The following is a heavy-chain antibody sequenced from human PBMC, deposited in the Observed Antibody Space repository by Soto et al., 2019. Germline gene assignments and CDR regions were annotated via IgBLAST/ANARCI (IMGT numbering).Heavy chain of an antibody. CDR1: GGSFSGYY. CDR2: INHSGST. D-gene: IGHD5-18*01. J-gene: IGHJ4*02. V-gene: IGHV4-34*01. CDR3: ARGRGYSYGHYFDY. Sequence: PSETLSLTCAVYGGSFSGYYWSWIRRPPGKGLEWIGEINHSGSTNYNPSLKSRVTISVDTSKNQFSLKLSSVTAADTVVYYCARGRGYSYGHYFDYWGQGTLVTVSS.